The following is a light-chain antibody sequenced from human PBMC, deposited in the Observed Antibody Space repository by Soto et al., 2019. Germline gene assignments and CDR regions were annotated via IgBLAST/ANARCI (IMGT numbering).Light chain of an antibody. J-gene: IGLJ2*01. CDR2: EVN. CDR1: SSDVGGYDY. Sequence: QSALTQPPSASGSPGQSVTISCTGTSSDVGGYDYVSWYQQYPGKAPKLMIYEVNKRPSGVPDRFSGSKSGNTASLTVSGLLAEEEAYYYCNSYAGSHNGVFGGGPTLTVL. V-gene: IGLV2-8*01. CDR3: NSYAGSHNGV.